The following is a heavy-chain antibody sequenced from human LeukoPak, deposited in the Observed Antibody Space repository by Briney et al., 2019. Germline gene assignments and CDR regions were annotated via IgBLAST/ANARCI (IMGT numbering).Heavy chain of an antibody. CDR2: INPSGGST. V-gene: IGHV1-46*01. CDR3: ARDRAPVAAAGGRSYGVDV. J-gene: IGHJ6*02. Sequence: ASVKVSCKASGYTFTNYYIHWMRQTPGQGLEWMGIINPSGGSTTYAQKFQDRVTVTRDTSTSTVYMELTSLRSEDTAVYYCARDRAPVAAAGGRSYGVDVWGQGTTVTVSS. CDR1: GYTFTNYY. D-gene: IGHD6-13*01.